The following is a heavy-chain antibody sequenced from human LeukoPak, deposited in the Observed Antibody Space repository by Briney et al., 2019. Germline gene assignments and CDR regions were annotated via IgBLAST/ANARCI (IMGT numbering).Heavy chain of an antibody. CDR3: ARDSPLYCSGGSCYSY. CDR2: IYYSGST. D-gene: IGHD2-15*01. CDR1: GGSISSYY. Sequence: SETLSLTCTVSGGSISSYYWSWIRQPPGKGLEWIGYIYYSGSTNYNPSLKSRVTISVDTSKNQFSLKLSSVTAADTAVYYCARDSPLYCSGGSCYSYWGQGTLVTVSS. V-gene: IGHV4-59*01. J-gene: IGHJ4*02.